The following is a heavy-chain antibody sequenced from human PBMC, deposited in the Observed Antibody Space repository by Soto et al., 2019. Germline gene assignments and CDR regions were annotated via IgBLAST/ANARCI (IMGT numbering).Heavy chain of an antibody. D-gene: IGHD3-10*01. CDR1: GFSLSTSGGG. CDR3: AHHPYYGLAPYSFDY. CDR2: IYWDDDK. Sequence: QITLKESGPTLVKPTQTLTLTCTFSGFSLSTSGGGVGWIRQPPGKALEWLAVIYWDDDKRSSSSLKSRLTITKDTAKNQVVLTMTNIDPVDTATYYCAHHPYYGLAPYSFDYWGQGILVTVSS. J-gene: IGHJ4*02. V-gene: IGHV2-5*02.